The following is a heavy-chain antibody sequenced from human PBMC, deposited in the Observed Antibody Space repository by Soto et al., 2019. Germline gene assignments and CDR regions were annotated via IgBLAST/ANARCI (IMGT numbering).Heavy chain of an antibody. CDR3: AIVVPAAMYYYYGMDV. CDR1: GFTFSTYA. J-gene: IGHJ6*02. V-gene: IGHV3-30*03. Sequence: GGSLRLSCAASGFTFSTYAMHWVRQAPGKGLEWVAVLSYDGSNKYYADSVKGRFTISRDNSKNTLYLQMNSLRAEDTAVYYCAIVVPAAMYYYYGMDVWGQGTTVTVSS. D-gene: IGHD2-2*01. CDR2: LSYDGSNK.